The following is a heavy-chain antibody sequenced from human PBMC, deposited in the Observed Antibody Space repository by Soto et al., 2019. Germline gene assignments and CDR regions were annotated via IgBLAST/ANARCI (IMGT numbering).Heavy chain of an antibody. CDR2: HYSGGST. J-gene: IGHJ5*02. D-gene: IGHD1-26*01. CDR1: GFSVSSNY. Sequence: ESGGGLVPPGGSLRLSCAISGFSVSSNYLSWVRQAPGKGLEWVSVHYSGGSTYYADSVQGRFTISRDKSNNTLYLQMRRVRAEDTAVYFCARHRHPRGTVGATSPLDPWGQGTQVTVSS. CDR3: ARHRHPRGTVGATSPLDP. V-gene: IGHV3-53*01.